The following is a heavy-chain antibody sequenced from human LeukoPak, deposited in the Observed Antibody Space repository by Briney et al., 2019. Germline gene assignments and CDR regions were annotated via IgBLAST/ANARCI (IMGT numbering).Heavy chain of an antibody. V-gene: IGHV3-7*01. Sequence: GGSLRLSCAASGFTFSTYSMNWVRQAPGKGLEWVANIKQDGSEKYYVDSVKGRFTISRDNAKNSLYLQMNSLRAEDTAVYYCARLADTAIGYWGQGTLVTVSS. J-gene: IGHJ4*02. CDR3: ARLADTAIGY. D-gene: IGHD5-18*01. CDR1: GFTFSTYS. CDR2: IKQDGSEK.